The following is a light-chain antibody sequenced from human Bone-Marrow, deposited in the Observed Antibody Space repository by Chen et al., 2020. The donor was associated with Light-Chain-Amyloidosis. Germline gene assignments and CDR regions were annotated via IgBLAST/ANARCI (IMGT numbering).Light chain of an antibody. CDR3: QVWDRSSDRPV. J-gene: IGLJ3*02. CDR2: DDS. Sequence: SYVLTQPSSVSVAPGQTATIACGGNNIGSTSVHRYQQTPGQAPLLVVYDDSDRPSGIPERLSGSNSGNTATLTISRVEAWDEADYYCQVWDRSSDRPVFGGGTKLTVL. CDR1: NIGSTS. V-gene: IGLV3-21*02.